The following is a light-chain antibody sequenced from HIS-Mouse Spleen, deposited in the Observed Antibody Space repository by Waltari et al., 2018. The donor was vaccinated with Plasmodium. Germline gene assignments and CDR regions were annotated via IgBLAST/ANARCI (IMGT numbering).Light chain of an antibody. V-gene: IGKV3-15*01. CDR3: QQYNNWPRGT. Sequence: EIVMTPSPATLSVSPGESATLSCRASQRVSSNLAWYQQKPGQAPRLLIYGASTRATGIPARFSGSGSGTEFTLTISSMQSEDFAVYYCQQYNNWPRGTFGQGTKVEIK. J-gene: IGKJ1*01. CDR2: GAS. CDR1: QRVSSN.